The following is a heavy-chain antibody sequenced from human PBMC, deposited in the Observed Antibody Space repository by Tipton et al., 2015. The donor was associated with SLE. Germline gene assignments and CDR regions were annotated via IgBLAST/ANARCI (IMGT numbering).Heavy chain of an antibody. D-gene: IGHD2-21*01. J-gene: IGHJ1*01. CDR3: ARDNCGGDCYRYFQH. Sequence: TLSLTCAVYGGSFSGYYWSWIRQPPGKGLEWIGSIYYSGSTYYNPSLKSRVTISVDTSKNQFSLKLSSVTAADTAVYYCARDNCGGDCYRYFQHWGQGTLVTVSS. CDR1: GGSFSGYY. CDR2: IYYSGST. V-gene: IGHV4-34*01.